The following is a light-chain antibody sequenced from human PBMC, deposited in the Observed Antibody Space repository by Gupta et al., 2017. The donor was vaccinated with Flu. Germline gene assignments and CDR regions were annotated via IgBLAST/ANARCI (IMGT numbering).Light chain of an antibody. CDR2: AAS. V-gene: IGKV1-8*01. CDR3: QQYYSYPFT. CDR1: QGISSY. Sequence: AIRITQSPSSFSASTGDRVTITCRASQGISSYLAWYQQKPGKAPKLLIYAASTLQSGVPSRFSGSGPGTDFTLTISCLQSEDFATYYCQQYYSYPFTFGPGTKVDIK. J-gene: IGKJ3*01.